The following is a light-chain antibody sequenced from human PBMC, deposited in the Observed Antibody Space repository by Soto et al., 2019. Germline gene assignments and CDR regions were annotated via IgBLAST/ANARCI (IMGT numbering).Light chain of an antibody. J-gene: IGKJ4*01. V-gene: IGKV1-39*01. CDR3: QQSYTTLAT. CDR2: AAS. CDR1: QGISSY. Sequence: IQMTQSPSSLSASVGDRVTITCRASQGISSYLNWYQQKPGKAPKLPIYAASSLQSGVPSRFSGSGSGTDFTLTISSLQPEDFATYYCQQSYTTLATFGGGTKVDIK.